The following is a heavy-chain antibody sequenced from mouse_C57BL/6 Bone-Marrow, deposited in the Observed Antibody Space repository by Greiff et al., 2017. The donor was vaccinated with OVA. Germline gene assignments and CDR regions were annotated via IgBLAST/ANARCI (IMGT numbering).Heavy chain of an antibody. V-gene: IGHV1-50*01. CDR2: LDPSDSYP. Sequence: VQLQQPGAELVKPGASVKLSCKASGYTFTSYWMQWVKQRPGQGLEWIGELDPSDSYPKYNQKFKGKATLTVDTSSSTAYMQLSSLTSEDSAVYYCASAVFAYWGQGTLVTVSA. CDR1: GYTFTSYW. CDR3: ASAVFAY. J-gene: IGHJ3*01.